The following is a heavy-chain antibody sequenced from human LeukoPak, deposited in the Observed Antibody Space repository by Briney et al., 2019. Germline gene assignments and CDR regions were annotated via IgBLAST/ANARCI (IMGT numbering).Heavy chain of an antibody. J-gene: IGHJ5*02. CDR2: IYYSGST. V-gene: IGHV4-59*01. CDR3: ARDAPGSTTGAFDP. Sequence: PSETLSLTCTVSGGSISNYYWSWIRQPPGKGLEWIGYIYYSGSTNYNPSLKSRVTIDTSKNQFSLKLSSVTAADTAVYYCARDAPGSTTGAFDPWGQGNLVTVSS. D-gene: IGHD2/OR15-2a*01. CDR1: GGSISNYY.